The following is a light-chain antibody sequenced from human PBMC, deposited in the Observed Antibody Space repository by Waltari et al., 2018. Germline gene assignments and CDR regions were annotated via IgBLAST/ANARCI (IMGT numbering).Light chain of an antibody. CDR2: EGS. Sequence: QSALTQPASVSGSPGQPITISCTGTSSDVGSHNIVSWYQQHPGQAPKPMIYEGSKRPSGVSNRFSGSKSGNTASLTISGLQAEDEADYYCCSYAGSSTYVFGTGTKVTVL. J-gene: IGLJ1*01. CDR1: SSDVGSHNI. CDR3: CSYAGSSTYV. V-gene: IGLV2-23*01.